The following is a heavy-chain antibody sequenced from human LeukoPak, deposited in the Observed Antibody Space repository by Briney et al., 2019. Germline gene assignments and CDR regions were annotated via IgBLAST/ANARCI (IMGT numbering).Heavy chain of an antibody. CDR3: AKHQSGGNYYAPVCFDY. Sequence: GGSLRLSCAASGFTFDDYGMSWVRQAPGKGLEWVSGINWNGDSTGYADSVKGRFTISRDNAKTTLYVQMNSLRAEDTAVYYCAKHQSGGNYYAPVCFDYWGQGTLVSVSS. CDR2: INWNGDST. V-gene: IGHV3-20*04. J-gene: IGHJ4*02. CDR1: GFTFDDYG. D-gene: IGHD3-22*01.